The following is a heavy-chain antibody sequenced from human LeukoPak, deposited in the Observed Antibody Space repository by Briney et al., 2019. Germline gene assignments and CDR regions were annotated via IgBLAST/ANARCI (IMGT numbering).Heavy chain of an antibody. Sequence: SETLSLTCTVSGGSISSSSYYWSWIRQPPGKGLEWVGSINYSGNTYYNPSLKSRVTTSVDTSKNQFSLKLSSVTAADTAVYNCARYVVSGSGKYYFDYWGQGTLVTVSS. J-gene: IGHJ4*02. V-gene: IGHV4-39*01. CDR1: GGSISSSSYY. CDR2: INYSGNT. CDR3: ARYVVSGSGKYYFDY. D-gene: IGHD3-10*01.